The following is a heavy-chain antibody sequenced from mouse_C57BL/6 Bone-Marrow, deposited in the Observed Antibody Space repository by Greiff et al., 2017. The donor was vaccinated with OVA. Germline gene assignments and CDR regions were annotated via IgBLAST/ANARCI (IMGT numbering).Heavy chain of an antibody. CDR2: ILPGSGST. J-gene: IGHJ1*03. V-gene: IGHV1-9*01. CDR1: GYTFTGYW. D-gene: IGHD2-2*01. Sequence: QVQLQQSGVELMKPGASVKLSCKATGYTFTGYWIEWVKQRPGHGLEWIGEILPGSGSTNYNEKFKGKATFTAVTSSNTAYMQLSSLTTEDSAIYYFARSPVSTMVTRGYFDVWGTGTTVTVSS. CDR3: ARSPVSTMVTRGYFDV.